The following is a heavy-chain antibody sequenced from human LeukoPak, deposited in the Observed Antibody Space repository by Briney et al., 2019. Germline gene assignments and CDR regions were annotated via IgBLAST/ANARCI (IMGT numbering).Heavy chain of an antibody. CDR3: ARIAHATANFDY. Sequence: PGGSLRLSCAASGFTFSDYALTWVRQAPGKGLEWVSSIDTSGSLTYYADSVKGRFTISRDNSRSTLFLQMNSLRAEDTAVYFCARIAHATANFDYWGQGTRVTVSS. CDR2: IDTSGSLT. V-gene: IGHV3-23*05. D-gene: IGHD2-21*02. CDR1: GFTFSDYA. J-gene: IGHJ4*02.